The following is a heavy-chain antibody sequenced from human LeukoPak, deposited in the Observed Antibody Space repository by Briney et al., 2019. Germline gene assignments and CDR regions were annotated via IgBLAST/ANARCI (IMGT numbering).Heavy chain of an antibody. CDR1: SGSISSGGYY. CDR2: IYYSGST. V-gene: IGHV4-31*03. CDR3: ARVMSGVGYSYGLYFDY. D-gene: IGHD5-18*01. Sequence: SETLSLTCTVSSGSISSGGYYWSWIRQHPGKGLEWIGYIYYSGSTYYNPSLKSRVTISVDTSKNQFSLKLSSVTAADTAVYYCARVMSGVGYSYGLYFDYWGQGTLVTVSS. J-gene: IGHJ4*02.